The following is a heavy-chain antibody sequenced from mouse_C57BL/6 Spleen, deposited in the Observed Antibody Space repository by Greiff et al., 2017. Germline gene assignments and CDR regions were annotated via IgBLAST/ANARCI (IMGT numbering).Heavy chain of an antibody. V-gene: IGHV1-69*01. J-gene: IGHJ3*01. CDR3: ARGTGSFAY. D-gene: IGHD4-1*01. Sequence: VQLQQPGAELVMPGASVKLSCKASGYTFTSYWMHWVKQRPGQGLEWIGEIDPSDSYTNYNQKFKGKSTLTVDKSSSTAYMQLSSLTSEDSAVYCCARGTGSFAYWGQGTLVTVSA. CDR1: GYTFTSYW. CDR2: IDPSDSYT.